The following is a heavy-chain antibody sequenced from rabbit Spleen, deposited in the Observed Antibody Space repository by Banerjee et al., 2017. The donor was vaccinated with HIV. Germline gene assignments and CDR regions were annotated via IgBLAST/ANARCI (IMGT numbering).Heavy chain of an antibody. Sequence: QSLEESGGGLVKPEGSLTLTCTASGFSFSSGYYMWWVRQAPGKGLESIACMNAGSGANTYYANWVKGRFTISKTSSTTVTLQMTSLTAADTATYFCARGGSGGGGTGREYNLWGQGTLVTVS. CDR3: ARGGSGGGGTGREYNL. V-gene: IGHV1S40*01. CDR1: GFSFSSGYY. J-gene: IGHJ4*01. D-gene: IGHD7-1*01. CDR2: MNAGSGANT.